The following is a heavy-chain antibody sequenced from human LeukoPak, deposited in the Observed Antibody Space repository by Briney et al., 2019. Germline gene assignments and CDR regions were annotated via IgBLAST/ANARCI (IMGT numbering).Heavy chain of an antibody. Sequence: PGGSLRLSCAASGFSLDDYAMHWVRQAPGQGLEGVSSISWYGRNMAYAASVKGRFTISRDNAQNSLYLQMYSLKIDDTAFYYCIKNMGFDLLKDAFDLWGQGMLVTVSS. J-gene: IGHJ3*01. CDR2: ISWYGRNM. CDR1: GFSLDDYA. CDR3: IKNMGFDLLKDAFDL. D-gene: IGHD1-26*01. V-gene: IGHV3-9*01.